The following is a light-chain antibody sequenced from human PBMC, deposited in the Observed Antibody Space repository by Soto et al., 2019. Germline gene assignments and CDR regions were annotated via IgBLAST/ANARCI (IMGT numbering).Light chain of an antibody. V-gene: IGKV3-11*01. CDR2: AAS. CDR3: QQRSSPPIS. Sequence: ESVVTRSPATLSLTTGERVTLSCRASQSVSSYLAWYQQKPGKAPKLLIYAASSMATGIPARFSGSGSGTDFTLTISSLEPEDFAAYYCQQRSSPPISFGQGTRLE. CDR1: QSVSSY. J-gene: IGKJ5*01.